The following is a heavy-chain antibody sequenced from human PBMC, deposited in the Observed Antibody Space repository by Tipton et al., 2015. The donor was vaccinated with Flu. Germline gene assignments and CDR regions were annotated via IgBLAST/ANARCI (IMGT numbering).Heavy chain of an antibody. Sequence: SLRLSCAASGFTFNIYDIHWVRQVTGKALEWVSAIGSAGNTHYSDSVKGRFTITRDNVKNSLYLQMNSLRVGDTAVYNCARGPLPDSNWYNGMDVWGQGTTVTVSS. CDR3: ARGPLPDSNWYNGMDV. V-gene: IGHV3-13*01. J-gene: IGHJ6*02. CDR2: IGSAGNT. CDR1: GFTFNIYD. D-gene: IGHD6-13*01.